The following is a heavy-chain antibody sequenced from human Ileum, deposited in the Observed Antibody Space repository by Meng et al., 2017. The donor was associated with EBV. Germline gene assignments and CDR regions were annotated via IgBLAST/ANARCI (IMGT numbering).Heavy chain of an antibody. CDR3: LRGSGGSV. D-gene: IGHD3-10*01. V-gene: IGHV4-4*02. Sequence: SGHGPGDPSADLSLTGAVTGDSITNHNWWAWVRQPPGKGLEWIGEIPHRGSSAYNPSLKSRVSMSIDKSKNQFSLKLTSVTAADTAVYHCLRGSGGSVWGQGTLVTVSS. J-gene: IGHJ1*01. CDR1: GDSITNHNW. CDR2: IPHRGSS.